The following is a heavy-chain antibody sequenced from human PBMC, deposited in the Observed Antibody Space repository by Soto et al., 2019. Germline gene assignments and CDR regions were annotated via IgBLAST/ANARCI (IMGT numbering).Heavy chain of an antibody. V-gene: IGHV4-34*01. CDR1: GGSFSGYY. D-gene: IGHD2-15*01. CDR2: INHSGST. CDR3: ARVGGSCSKGCRYFDY. Sequence: SETLSLTCAVYGGSFSGYYWSWIRQPPGKGLEWIGEINHSGSTNYNPSLKSRVTISVDTSKNQFSLKLSSVTAADTAVYYCARVGGSCSKGCRYFDYWGQGTLVTVSS. J-gene: IGHJ4*02.